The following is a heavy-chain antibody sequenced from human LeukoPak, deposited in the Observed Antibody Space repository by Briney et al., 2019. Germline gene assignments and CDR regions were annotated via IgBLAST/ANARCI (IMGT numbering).Heavy chain of an antibody. V-gene: IGHV4-59*01. CDR1: GASISSYY. Sequence: SETLSLTCTVSGASISSYYWSWIRQPPGKGLEWIGYIYYSGSTNYNPSLKSRVTISVDTSKNQFSLKLSSVTAADTAVYYCARGRWGITPFDYWGQGTLVTVSS. CDR2: IYYSGST. J-gene: IGHJ4*02. D-gene: IGHD3-16*01. CDR3: ARGRWGITPFDY.